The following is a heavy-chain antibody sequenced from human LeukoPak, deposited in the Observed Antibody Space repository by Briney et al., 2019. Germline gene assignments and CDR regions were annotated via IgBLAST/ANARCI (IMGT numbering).Heavy chain of an antibody. CDR1: GGSFSGYY. CDR2: INHSGST. V-gene: IGHV4-34*01. CDR3: ARAGIFGVVKKIKNYFDY. Sequence: SETLSLTCAVYGGSFSGYYWSWIRQPPGKGLEWIGEINHSGSTNYNPSLKSRVTISVDTSKNQFSLKLSSVTAADTAVYYCARAGIFGVVKKIKNYFDYWGQGTLVTVSS. D-gene: IGHD3-3*01. J-gene: IGHJ4*02.